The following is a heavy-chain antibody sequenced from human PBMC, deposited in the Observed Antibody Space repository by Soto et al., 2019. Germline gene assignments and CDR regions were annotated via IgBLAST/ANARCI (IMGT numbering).Heavy chain of an antibody. CDR3: ARSLSDPDAFDI. Sequence: GGSLRLSCAASGFTFSSYAMSWVRQAPGKGLEWVSAITGSGGSTYYADSVKGRFTISRDNSKNTLYLQMNSLRAEDTAVYYCARSLSDPDAFDICGQGTMVPVSS. D-gene: IGHD2-21*01. J-gene: IGHJ3*02. CDR2: ITGSGGST. CDR1: GFTFSSYA. V-gene: IGHV3-23*01.